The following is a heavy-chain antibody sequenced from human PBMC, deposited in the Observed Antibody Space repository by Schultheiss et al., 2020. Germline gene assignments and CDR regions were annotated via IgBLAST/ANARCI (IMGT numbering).Heavy chain of an antibody. J-gene: IGHJ4*02. Sequence: ETLSLTCTVSGGSVSTANDYWSWVRQVPGKGLEWVSVISGSGGSRYYADSVKGRFTISRDNSKNTVYLQMNSLRAEDTAVYYCAKESAYCGGDCNSLLDYWGKGILVTVSS. CDR2: ISGSGGSR. CDR1: GGSVSTAN. V-gene: IGHV3-23*01. CDR3: AKESAYCGGDCNSLLDY. D-gene: IGHD2-21*02.